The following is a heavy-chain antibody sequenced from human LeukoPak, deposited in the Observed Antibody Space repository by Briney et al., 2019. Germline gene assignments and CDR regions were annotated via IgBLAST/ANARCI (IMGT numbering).Heavy chain of an antibody. V-gene: IGHV3-21*01. CDR1: GFTFSSYS. J-gene: IGHJ4*02. Sequence: GGSLRLSCAASGFTFSSYSMNWVRQAPGKGLEWVLSISSSSSYIYYADSVKGRFTISRDNAKNSLYLQMNSLRAEDTAVYYCARDPAGAATAFDYWGQGTLVTVSS. D-gene: IGHD2-21*02. CDR2: ISSSSSYI. CDR3: ARDPAGAATAFDY.